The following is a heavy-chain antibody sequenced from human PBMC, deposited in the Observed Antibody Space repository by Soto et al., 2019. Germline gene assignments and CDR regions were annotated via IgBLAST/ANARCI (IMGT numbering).Heavy chain of an antibody. D-gene: IGHD2-2*01. Sequence: QPGGSLRLSCAASGFTFDDYAMHWVRQAPGKGLEWVSGISWNSGSIGYADSVKGRFAISRDNAKNSLYLQMNSLRAEDTALYYCAKDLVPAATRGTYYYYGMDVWGQGTTVTVSS. J-gene: IGHJ6*02. CDR1: GFTFDDYA. V-gene: IGHV3-9*01. CDR3: AKDLVPAATRGTYYYYGMDV. CDR2: ISWNSGSI.